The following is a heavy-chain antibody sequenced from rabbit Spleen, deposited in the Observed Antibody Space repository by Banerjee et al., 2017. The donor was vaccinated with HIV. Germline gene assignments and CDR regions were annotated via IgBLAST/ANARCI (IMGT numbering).Heavy chain of an antibody. Sequence: EQLEESGGGLVKPEGSLTLTCKASGVSFSDKDVMCWVRQTPGKGLEWIACIDAGSSGTTYYASWAKGRFTISKTSSTTVTLQMTSLTAADTATYFCARRNIGNYGNYAGAFNLWGQGTLVTVS. D-gene: IGHD4-2*01. CDR1: GVSFSDKDV. J-gene: IGHJ4*01. CDR3: ARRNIGNYGNYAGAFNL. CDR2: IDAGSSGTT. V-gene: IGHV1S45*01.